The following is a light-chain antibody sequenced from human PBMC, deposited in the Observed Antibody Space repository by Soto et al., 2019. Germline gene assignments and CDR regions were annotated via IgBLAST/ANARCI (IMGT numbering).Light chain of an antibody. CDR3: QQFGGSPPVT. J-gene: IGKJ4*01. CDR2: GPS. V-gene: IGKV3-20*01. Sequence: EIVLTQSPGTLSLSPGERATLSCRASQSVSNNYLAWYQQKLGQPPKLLIFGPSSRATGIPDRFSGSGSGTDFTLTISRLEPDDFAVYYCQQFGGSPPVTFGGGTKVEIK. CDR1: QSVSNNY.